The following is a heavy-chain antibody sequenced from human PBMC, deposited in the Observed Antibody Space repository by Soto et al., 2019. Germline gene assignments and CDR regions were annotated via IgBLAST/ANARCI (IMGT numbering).Heavy chain of an antibody. Sequence: AVKVSCNAYAGTLSSYAIRWVRQAPGQGLEWMGGIIPLFGTANYAQKFQGRVTITADKSTSTAYMELSSLRSEDTAVYYCARGRRIYFDYWGQGTLVTVSS. CDR3: ARGRRIYFDY. J-gene: IGHJ4*02. V-gene: IGHV1-69*06. CDR1: AGTLSSYA. CDR2: IIPLFGTA.